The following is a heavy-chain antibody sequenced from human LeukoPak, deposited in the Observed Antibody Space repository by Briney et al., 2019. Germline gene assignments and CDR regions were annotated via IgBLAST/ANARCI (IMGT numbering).Heavy chain of an antibody. D-gene: IGHD3-10*01. CDR3: ARDFVRGDYYYYMDV. V-gene: IGHV4-61*02. Sequence: SETLSLTCTVSGGSISSGSYYWSWIRQPAGKGLEWIGRIYTSGSTNYNPSLKSRVTISVDTSKNQFSLKLSSVTAADTAVYYCARDFVRGDYYYYMDVWGKETTVTISS. CDR1: GGSISSGSYY. J-gene: IGHJ6*03. CDR2: IYTSGST.